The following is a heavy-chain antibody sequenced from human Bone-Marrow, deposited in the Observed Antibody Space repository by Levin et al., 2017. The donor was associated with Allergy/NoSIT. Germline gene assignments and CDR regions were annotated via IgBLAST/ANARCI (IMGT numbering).Heavy chain of an antibody. CDR1: GFTFSSYS. CDR2: ISSSSSYI. J-gene: IGHJ3*02. V-gene: IGHV3-21*01. Sequence: PGGSLRLSCAASGFTFSSYSMNWVRQAPGKGLEWVSSISSSSSYIYYADSVKGRFTISRDNAKNSLYLQMNSLRAEDTAVYYCASGHTGVLWFGELFNDGGPFDSWGQGTMVTVSS. CDR3: ASGHTGVLWFGELFNDGGPFDS. D-gene: IGHD3-10*01.